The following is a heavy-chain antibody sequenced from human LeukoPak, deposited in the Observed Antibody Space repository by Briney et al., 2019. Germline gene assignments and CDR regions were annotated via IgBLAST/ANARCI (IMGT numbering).Heavy chain of an antibody. V-gene: IGHV4-39*01. CDR3: ANRGPGTGWSFDY. J-gene: IGHJ4*02. Sequence: SETLSLTCTVSGGSISSSGYFWGWIRQPPGKGLEWIGNIHHSGSTNYNPSLKSRVTISTDTSKNQISMVLRSVTAADTAVYYCANRGPGTGWSFDYWGQGTLITVSP. CDR1: GGSISSSGYF. D-gene: IGHD6-19*01. CDR2: IHHSGST.